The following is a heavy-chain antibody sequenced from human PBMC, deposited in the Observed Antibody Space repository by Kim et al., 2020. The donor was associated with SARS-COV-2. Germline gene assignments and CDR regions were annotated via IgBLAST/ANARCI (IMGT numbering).Heavy chain of an antibody. Sequence: FQGRVTITADESTSTAYMELSSLRAEDTAVYYCARSTKQQLVSFPRYHFDYWGQGTLVTVSS. CDR3: ARSTKQQLVSFPRYHFDY. J-gene: IGHJ4*02. D-gene: IGHD6-13*01. V-gene: IGHV1-69*01.